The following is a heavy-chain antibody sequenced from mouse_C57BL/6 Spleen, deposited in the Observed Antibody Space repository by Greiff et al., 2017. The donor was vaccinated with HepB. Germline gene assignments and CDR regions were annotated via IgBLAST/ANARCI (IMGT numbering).Heavy chain of an antibody. CDR1: GYTFTSYG. D-gene: IGHD1-1*01. CDR2: IYPRSGNT. Sequence: VKLMESGAELARPGASVKLSCKASGYTFTSYGISWVKQRTGQGLEWIGEIYPRSGNTYYNEKFKGKATLTADKSSSTAYMELRSLTSEDSAVYFCARFHYGSSLYAMDYWGQGTSVTVSS. CDR3: ARFHYGSSLYAMDY. J-gene: IGHJ4*01. V-gene: IGHV1-81*01.